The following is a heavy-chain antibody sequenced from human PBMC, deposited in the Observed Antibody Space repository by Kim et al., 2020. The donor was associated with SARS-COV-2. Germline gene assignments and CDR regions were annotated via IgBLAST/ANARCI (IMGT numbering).Heavy chain of an antibody. J-gene: IGHJ5*02. D-gene: IGHD3-3*01. CDR3: ARGRSGPNWFDP. V-gene: IGHV1-69*04. CDR1: GGTFSSYA. CDR2: IIPILGIA. Sequence: SVKVSCKASGGTFSSYAISWVRQAPGQGLEWMGRIIPILGIANYAQKFQGRVTITADKSTSTAYMELSSLRSEDTAVYYCARGRSGPNWFDPWGQGTLVTVSS.